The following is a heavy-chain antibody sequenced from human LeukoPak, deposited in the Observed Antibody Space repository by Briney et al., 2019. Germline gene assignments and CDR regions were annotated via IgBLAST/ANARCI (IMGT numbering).Heavy chain of an antibody. V-gene: IGHV4-31*03. Sequence: PSETLSLTRTVSGGSISSGGYYWSWIRQHPGKGLEWIGYIYYSGSTHYNPSLKSRVTISVDTSKNQFSLKLSSVTAADAAVYYCARDMTDWWFDPWGQGTLVTVSS. CDR1: GGSISSGGYY. CDR3: ARDMTDWWFDP. D-gene: IGHD3-9*01. J-gene: IGHJ5*02. CDR2: IYYSGST.